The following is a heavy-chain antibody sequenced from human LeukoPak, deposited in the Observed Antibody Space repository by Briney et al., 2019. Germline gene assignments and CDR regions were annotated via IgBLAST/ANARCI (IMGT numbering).Heavy chain of an antibody. CDR1: GFTFSSYA. CDR3: ARAYYYGSGSYYNRGY. D-gene: IGHD3-10*01. CDR2: ISYDGSNK. J-gene: IGHJ4*02. Sequence: GGSLRLSCAASGFTFSSYAMHWVRQAPGKGLEWVAVISYDGSNKYYADSVKGRFTISRDNSKNTLYLQMNSLRAEDTAVYYCARAYYYGSGSYYNRGYWGQGTLVTVSS. V-gene: IGHV3-30*04.